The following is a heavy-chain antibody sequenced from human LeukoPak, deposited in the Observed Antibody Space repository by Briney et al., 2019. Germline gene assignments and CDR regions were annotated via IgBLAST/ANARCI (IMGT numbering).Heavy chain of an antibody. D-gene: IGHD5-24*01. J-gene: IGHJ4*02. CDR1: GFTFSSYN. CDR3: ARVQFRRDGYSNYFDY. CDR2: ISSSGSYM. V-gene: IGHV3-21*01. Sequence: GGSLRLSCAASGFTFSSYNMNWVRQAPGKGLEWVSSISSSGSYMYYADSVRGRFTISRDNAKNSLYLQMNSLRAEDTAVYYCARVQFRRDGYSNYFDYWGQGTLVTVSS.